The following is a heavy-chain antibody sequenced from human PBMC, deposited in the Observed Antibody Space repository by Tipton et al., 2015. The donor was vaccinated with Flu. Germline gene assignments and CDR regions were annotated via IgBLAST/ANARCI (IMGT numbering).Heavy chain of an antibody. D-gene: IGHD2-8*02. CDR1: GGSISSYY. V-gene: IGHV4-59*01. CDR3: AREGTGSVDY. J-gene: IGHJ4*02. Sequence: TLSLTCTVSGGSISSYYWSWIRQPPGKGLEWIGYIYYSGSTNYNPSLKSRVTISVDTSKNQLSLKLSSVTAADTAVYYCAREGTGSVDYWGQGTLVTVSS. CDR2: IYYSGST.